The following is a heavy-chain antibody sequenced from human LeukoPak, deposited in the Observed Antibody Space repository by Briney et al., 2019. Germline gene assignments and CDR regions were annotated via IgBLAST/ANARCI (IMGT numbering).Heavy chain of an antibody. CDR3: ARVYYNSSGYYHYYYYMDV. V-gene: IGHV4-38-2*02. Sequence: SDTLSLTCTVSGYSISSGYYWGWIRQPPGKGLEWIGNIYHSGSTYYNPSLKSRVTISVDTTKTQYSLKLSSRTAADTAEYYWARVYYNSSGYYHYYYYMDVWGKGTTVTVSS. CDR1: GYSISSGYY. J-gene: IGHJ6*03. CDR2: IYHSGST. D-gene: IGHD3-22*01.